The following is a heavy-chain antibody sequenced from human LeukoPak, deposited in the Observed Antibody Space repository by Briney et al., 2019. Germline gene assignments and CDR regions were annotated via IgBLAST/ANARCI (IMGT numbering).Heavy chain of an antibody. CDR2: ISYDGSNK. CDR1: GFTFSSYG. V-gene: IGHV3-30*18. D-gene: IGHD3-9*01. J-gene: IGHJ3*02. CDR3: AKEDDMGGAFDI. Sequence: PGGSLRLSCAASGFTFSSYGMHWVRQAPGKGLEWVAVISYDGSNKYYADSVKGRFTISRDNSKNTLYLQMNSLRAEDTAVYYCAKEDDMGGAFDIWGQGTMVTVSS.